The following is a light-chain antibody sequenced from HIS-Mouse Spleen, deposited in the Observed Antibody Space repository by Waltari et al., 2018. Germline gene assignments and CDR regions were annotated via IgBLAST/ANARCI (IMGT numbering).Light chain of an antibody. CDR1: SSNIVSNT. CDR3: AAWDDSLNGPV. Sequence: QSVLTQPPSASGTPGQRVTISCSGSSSNIVSNTVNWYQQLPVTAPKLLIYSNNSGPSGVADPLSGSKSGSSASLAISGLQSEDEADYYCAAWDDSLNGPVFGGGTKLTVL. V-gene: IGLV1-44*01. J-gene: IGLJ3*02. CDR2: SNN.